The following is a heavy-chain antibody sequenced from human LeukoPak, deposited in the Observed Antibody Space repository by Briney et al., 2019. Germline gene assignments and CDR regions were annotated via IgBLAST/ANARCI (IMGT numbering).Heavy chain of an antibody. CDR3: ARDDSGGFAYYYGMDV. J-gene: IGHJ6*02. Sequence: GASVKVSCKASGYTFTSYAVNWVRQAPGQGLEWMGGIIPIFGTANYAQKFQGRVTITADESTSTAYMELSSLRSEDTAVYYCARDDSGGFAYYYGMDVWGQGTTVTVSS. CDR2: IIPIFGTA. V-gene: IGHV1-69*13. D-gene: IGHD6-19*01. CDR1: GYTFTSYA.